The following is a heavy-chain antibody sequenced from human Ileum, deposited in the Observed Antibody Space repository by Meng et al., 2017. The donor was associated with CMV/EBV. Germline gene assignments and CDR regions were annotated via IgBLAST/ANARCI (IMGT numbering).Heavy chain of an antibody. CDR3: ARVRGSYSSTSCTLDP. CDR1: AGISGSNW. J-gene: IGHJ5*02. D-gene: IGHD2-2*01. CDR2: GHDAGNT. V-gene: IGHV4-4*02. Sequence: AGISGSNWWSWVRQTPGKGLEWMGEGHDAGNTNYNPSLKSRVTISLDKSKNQFSLKLSSVTAADTGVYYCARVRGSYSSTSCTLDPWGRGTLVTVSS.